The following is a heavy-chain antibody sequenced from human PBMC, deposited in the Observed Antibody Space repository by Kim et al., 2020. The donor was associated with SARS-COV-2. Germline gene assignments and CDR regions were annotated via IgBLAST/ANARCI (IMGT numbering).Heavy chain of an antibody. V-gene: IGHV4-38-2*02. CDR2: IYYSGNI. D-gene: IGHD6-6*01. CDR1: AFAISSGYF. Sequence: SETLSLTCTVSAFAISSGYFWGWIRQPPGKGLEWIGSIYYSGNIYFNPSLRSRVAMSVDTSKNQFSLKLTSVTAADTAVYYCARVLQLGRNFDYWGQGTL. J-gene: IGHJ4*02. CDR3: ARVLQLGRNFDY.